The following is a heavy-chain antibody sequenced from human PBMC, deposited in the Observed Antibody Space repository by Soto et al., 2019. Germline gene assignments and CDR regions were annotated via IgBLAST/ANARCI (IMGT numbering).Heavy chain of an antibody. D-gene: IGHD4-17*01. CDR1: GYTFTSYD. J-gene: IGHJ4*01. CDR3: ARGSQWFAVTTD. Sequence: QVQLVQSGAEVRKPGASVKVSCKASGYTFTSYDINWVRQATGQGLEWMGWMNPNSGDTGYAQKFQGRVTMTRNTSISTAYMELSSLRSEDTAVYYCARGSQWFAVTTDWGHGTLVTVSS. CDR2: MNPNSGDT. V-gene: IGHV1-8*01.